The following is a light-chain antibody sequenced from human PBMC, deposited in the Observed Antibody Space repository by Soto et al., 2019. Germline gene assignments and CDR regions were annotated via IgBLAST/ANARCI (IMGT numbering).Light chain of an antibody. CDR3: QQYDNWPRT. V-gene: IGKV3-15*01. CDR2: GAS. CDR1: QSVGIN. J-gene: IGKJ1*01. Sequence: VITQSPSTLSVSPGERATLSCRASQSVGINLAWYQQKPGQAPRLLIFGASSRAAGVPARFSGSGSGTEFTLTINSLQSEDFAVYFCQQYDNWPRTFGQGTKVDIK.